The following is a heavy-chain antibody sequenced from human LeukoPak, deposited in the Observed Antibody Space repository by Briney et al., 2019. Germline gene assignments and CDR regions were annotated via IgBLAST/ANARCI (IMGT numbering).Heavy chain of an antibody. CDR1: GFTFSSYA. J-gene: IGHJ4*02. CDR3: ARAGARYYYGSGSFDY. CDR2: ISSNGGST. Sequence: PGGSLRLSCAASGFTFSSYAMHWVRQAPGKGLEYVSAISSNGGSTYYANSVKGRFTISRDNSKNTLYLQMGSLRAEDMAVYYCARAGARYYYGSGSFDYWGQGTLVTVSS. V-gene: IGHV3-64*01. D-gene: IGHD3-10*01.